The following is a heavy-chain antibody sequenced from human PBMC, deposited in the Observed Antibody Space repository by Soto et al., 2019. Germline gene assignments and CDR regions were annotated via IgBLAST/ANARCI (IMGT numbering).Heavy chain of an antibody. D-gene: IGHD3-10*01. V-gene: IGHV4-34*01. J-gene: IGHJ6*03. CDR1: GGSFSGYY. CDR2: INHSGST. Sequence: SETLSLTCAVYGGSFSGYYWSWIRQPPGKGLEWIGEINHSGSTNYNPSLKSRVTISVDTSKNQFSLKLSSVTAADTAVYYCARGRVIRPFRYYYYMDVWGKGTTVTVSS. CDR3: ARGRVIRPFRYYYYMDV.